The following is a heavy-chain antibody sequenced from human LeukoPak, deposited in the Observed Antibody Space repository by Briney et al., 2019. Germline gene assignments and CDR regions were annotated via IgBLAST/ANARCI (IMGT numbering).Heavy chain of an antibody. CDR1: GFTFSSYA. J-gene: IGHJ4*02. CDR2: IYGGVNT. D-gene: IGHD7-27*01. Sequence: GGSLRLSCAVSGFTFSSYAMIWVRQAPGKGLEWVSVIYGGVNTVYADSVQGRFTISRDNSKNTLYLQMSSLRAEDTAVYYCAKSPKTGFLFDYWGKGTLVTVSS. CDR3: AKSPKTGFLFDY. V-gene: IGHV3-66*01.